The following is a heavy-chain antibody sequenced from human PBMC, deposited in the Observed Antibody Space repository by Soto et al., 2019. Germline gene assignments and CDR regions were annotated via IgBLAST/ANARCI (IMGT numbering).Heavy chain of an antibody. V-gene: IGHV4-39*01. CDR1: GGSISSTGYY. CDR2: IYYSGST. CDR3: ARVGLYDFWEFDP. Sequence: SSETLSLTCTVSGGSISSTGYYWGWIRQPPGKGLEWIGSIYYSGSTSYNPSLQSRVTMSVDTSKNQLSLKVSSVTAADTAVYYCARVGLYDFWEFDPWGQGTLVTVSS. D-gene: IGHD3-3*01. J-gene: IGHJ5*02.